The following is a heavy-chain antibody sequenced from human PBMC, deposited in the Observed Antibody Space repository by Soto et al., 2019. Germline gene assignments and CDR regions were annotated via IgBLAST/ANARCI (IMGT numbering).Heavy chain of an antibody. D-gene: IGHD3-10*01. CDR2: INTDGSST. J-gene: IGHJ4*02. CDR3: AKRGVDTFGLSY. Sequence: EVQLVESGGGLVQPGGSLRLSCAVSGFTFSSFWMHWVRQAPGEGLVWVSRINTDGSSTSYADSVKGRFTISRDKAKNTLYLQMNSLRVEDTAMYYCAKRGVDTFGLSYWGQGTLVTVFS. V-gene: IGHV3-74*01. CDR1: GFTFSSFW.